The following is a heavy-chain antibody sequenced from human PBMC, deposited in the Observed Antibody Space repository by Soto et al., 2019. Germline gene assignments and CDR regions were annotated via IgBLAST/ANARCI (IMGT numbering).Heavy chain of an antibody. Sequence: ASVKVSCKASGYTFTSYGISWVRQAPGQGLEWMGWISTNNGNTNYAQKLQGRVTMTTDTSTSTAYMELRSLRSDDTAVYYCARVSSCWYYWFDPWGQGTLVTVSS. CDR2: ISTNNGNT. V-gene: IGHV1-18*01. CDR3: ARVSSCWYYWFDP. J-gene: IGHJ5*02. D-gene: IGHD6-19*01. CDR1: GYTFTSYG.